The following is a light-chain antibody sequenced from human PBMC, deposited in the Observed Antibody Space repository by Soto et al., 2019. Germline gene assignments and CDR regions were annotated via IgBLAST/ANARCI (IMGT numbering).Light chain of an antibody. CDR1: QSVSSSY. V-gene: IGKV3-20*01. J-gene: IGKJ1*01. CDR3: QQYGSSPT. CDR2: GAS. Sequence: EIVLTQSPGTLSLSPGERAPLSCSASQSVSSSYLAWYQQKPGQAPRLLIYGASSRATGIPDRFSGSGSGTDFTLTISRLEPEDFAVYYCQQYGSSPTFGQGTEVDIK.